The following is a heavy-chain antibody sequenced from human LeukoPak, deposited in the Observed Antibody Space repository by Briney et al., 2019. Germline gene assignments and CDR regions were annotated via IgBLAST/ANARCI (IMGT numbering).Heavy chain of an antibody. CDR1: GFTFSDYY. D-gene: IGHD5-12*01. V-gene: IGHV3-11*06. J-gene: IGHJ4*02. CDR2: ISSSSSYT. Sequence: GGSLRLSCAASGFTFSDYYMSWIRQAPGKGLEWVSYISSSSSYTNYADSVKGRFTISRDNAKNSLYLQMNSLRAEGTAVYYCARLGWATAPPDYWGQGTLVTVSS. CDR3: ARLGWATAPPDY.